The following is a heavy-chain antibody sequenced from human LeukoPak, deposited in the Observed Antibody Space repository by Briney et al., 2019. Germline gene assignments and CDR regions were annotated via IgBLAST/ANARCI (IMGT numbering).Heavy chain of an antibody. Sequence: GSVNVSCKASGYTVTSYGIIWVRQAPGQGLEWMGWISTYNGNTNYAQKIQGRVTMTTDTSTSTAYMELRSLRSDDTAVYSCARDLPYSSSWESIDYWGQGTLVTVSS. V-gene: IGHV1-18*01. D-gene: IGHD6-13*01. CDR3: ARDLPYSSSWESIDY. CDR1: GYTVTSYG. CDR2: ISTYNGNT. J-gene: IGHJ4*02.